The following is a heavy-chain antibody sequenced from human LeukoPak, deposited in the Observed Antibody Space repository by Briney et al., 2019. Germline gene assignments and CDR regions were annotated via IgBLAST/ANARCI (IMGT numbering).Heavy chain of an antibody. CDR1: GFTFSSYA. CDR2: ISGSGGST. CDR3: AKVKVLAYDFWSGSWGMDV. D-gene: IGHD3-3*01. Sequence: GASLRLSCAASGFTFSSYAMSWVRQAPGKGLEWVSAISGSGGSTYYADSVKGRFTIPSDNSKNKLYLQMKSLRAEDTAVYYGAKVKVLAYDFWSGSWGMDVWGQGTTVTVSS. J-gene: IGHJ6*02. V-gene: IGHV3-23*01.